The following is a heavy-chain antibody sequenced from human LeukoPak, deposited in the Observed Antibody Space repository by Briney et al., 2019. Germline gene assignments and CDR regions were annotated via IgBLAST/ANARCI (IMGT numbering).Heavy chain of an antibody. Sequence: GGSLRLSCPGSGFTFGDYTMSWVRQAPGKGLEWVGFIRSKASGGTTEYAASVKGRFTISRDNSKNTLYLQMDSLRAEDTAVYYCTRGTVPGLATTYGTYFDSWGQGTLVTVSS. CDR2: IRSKASGGTT. CDR1: GFTFGDYT. D-gene: IGHD5-12*01. J-gene: IGHJ4*02. CDR3: TRGTVPGLATTYGTYFDS. V-gene: IGHV3-49*04.